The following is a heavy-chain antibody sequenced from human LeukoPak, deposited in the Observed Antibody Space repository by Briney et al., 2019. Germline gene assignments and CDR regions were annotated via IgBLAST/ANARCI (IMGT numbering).Heavy chain of an antibody. D-gene: IGHD5-12*01. Sequence: GSLRLSCAASGFTFSSYAMHWVRQAPGKGLEWVAVISYDGSNKYYADSVKGRFTISRDNSKNTLYLQMNSLRAEDTAVYYCARDDTNIVATGDPDYWGQGTLVTVSS. V-gene: IGHV3-30*01. CDR2: ISYDGSNK. J-gene: IGHJ4*02. CDR3: ARDDTNIVATGDPDY. CDR1: GFTFSSYA.